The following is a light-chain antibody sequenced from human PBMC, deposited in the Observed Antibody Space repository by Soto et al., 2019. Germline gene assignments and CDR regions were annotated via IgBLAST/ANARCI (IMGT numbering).Light chain of an antibody. V-gene: IGKV3-20*01. CDR2: GAS. Sequence: EIVLTQSPGSLSLSPGERATLSCRASQSVDSSFFAWYQQKPGQAPRLLIYGASNRATGIPDRFSGSGSGTDFTITISRLEPEDFAVYYGQQYVSSVTFGQGTKVEIK. CDR1: QSVDSSF. CDR3: QQYVSSVT. J-gene: IGKJ1*01.